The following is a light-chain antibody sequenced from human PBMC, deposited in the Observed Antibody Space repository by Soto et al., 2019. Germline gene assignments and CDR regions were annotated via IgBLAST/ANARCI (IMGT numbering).Light chain of an antibody. CDR1: AGAVTSAYY. CDR2: STS. V-gene: IGLV7-43*01. J-gene: IGLJ2*01. CDR3: LLYYGGAQVL. Sequence: QTVVTQEPSLTVSPGGTVTLTCASSAGAVTSAYYTNWLQQKPGQAPRALIYSTSEKHSWTPARFSGSLLGCKAALTLSAAQPEDEADYYCLLYYGGAQVLFGGGTKLTVL.